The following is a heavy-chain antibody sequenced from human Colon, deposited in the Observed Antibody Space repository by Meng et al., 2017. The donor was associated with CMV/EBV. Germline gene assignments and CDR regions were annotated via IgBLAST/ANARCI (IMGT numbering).Heavy chain of an antibody. CDR2: IYSGGSST. D-gene: IGHD6-19*01. CDR1: GFIFESYE. V-gene: IGHV3-23*03. Sequence: GESLKISCRASGFIFESYEMMWFRQAPGKGLEWVSVIYSGGSSTYYADSVKGRFTISRDNSKNTLYLQMNSLRAEDTAVYYCAKDRDLFGSGWYGDIAWGQGTLVTVSS. CDR3: AKDRDLFGSGWYGDIA. J-gene: IGHJ5*02.